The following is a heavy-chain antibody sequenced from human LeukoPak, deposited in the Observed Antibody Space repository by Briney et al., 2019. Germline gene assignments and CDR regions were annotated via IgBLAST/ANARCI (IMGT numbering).Heavy chain of an antibody. CDR1: GGSVSSDSYY. J-gene: IGHJ3*02. CDR2: IYYSRNT. CDR3: ARVYFYESRGIDI. D-gene: IGHD3-22*01. Sequence: SETLSLTCTFSGGSVSSDSYYWSWIRQPPGKELEYIGYIYYSRNTNYNPSLKSRVTISIDTSKNQFSLKLSSVTAADTAVYYCARVYFYESRGIDIWGQGTMVTVSS. V-gene: IGHV4-61*01.